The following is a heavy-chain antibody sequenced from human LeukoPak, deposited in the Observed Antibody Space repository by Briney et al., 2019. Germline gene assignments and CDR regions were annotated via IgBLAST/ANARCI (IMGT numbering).Heavy chain of an antibody. CDR1: GLLRSPSAVG. CDR2: IYWNDDK. D-gene: IGHD3-10*01. Sequence: SGPTLAIPCQPLTLTCNLYGLLRSPSAVGVGWVRQPPENGLEWHALIYWNDDKRYSPSQKSRLTITKDTTKKQVVLTMTNMDPVDTATYYCTHTVSRYYYFDYWGQGTLVTVSS. J-gene: IGHJ4*02. CDR3: THTVSRYYYFDY. V-gene: IGHV2-5*01.